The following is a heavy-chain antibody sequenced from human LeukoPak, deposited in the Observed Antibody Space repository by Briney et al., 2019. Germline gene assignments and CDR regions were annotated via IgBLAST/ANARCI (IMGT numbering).Heavy chain of an antibody. Sequence: GGSLRLSCAASGFTFSRYWMHWVRQVPGKGLVWVSRVNPDGSSTTYADSVKGRFTSSRDNAKNTLYLQMNRLRAEDTAVYYCARGGSYGDYWGQGIMVTVSS. V-gene: IGHV3-74*01. CDR3: ARGGSYGDY. CDR1: GFTFSRYW. D-gene: IGHD3-16*01. CDR2: VNPDGSST. J-gene: IGHJ4*02.